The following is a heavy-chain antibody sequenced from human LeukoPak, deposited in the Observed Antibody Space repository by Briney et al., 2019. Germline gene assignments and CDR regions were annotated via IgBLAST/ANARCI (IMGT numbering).Heavy chain of an antibody. CDR2: IYSGGST. V-gene: IGHV3-53*01. Sequence: PGGSLRLSCTVSGFTVSSNSMSWVRQAPGKGLEWVSFIYSGGSTQYSDSVKGRFTISRDNSKNTLYLQMNSLRAEDTAVYYCARRAGDYSHPYDYWGRGTLVTVSS. CDR1: GFTVSSNS. CDR3: ARRAGDYSHPYDY. J-gene: IGHJ4*02. D-gene: IGHD3-22*01.